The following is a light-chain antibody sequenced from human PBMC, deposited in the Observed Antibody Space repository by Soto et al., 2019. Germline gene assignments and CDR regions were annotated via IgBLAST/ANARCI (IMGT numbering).Light chain of an antibody. CDR2: GVS. J-gene: IGKJ1*01. Sequence: TQSQAPLSSSPGEMVTLSCRASQSVASSVAWYQQKPGQAPRLLIYGVSSRATGIPARFSGSGSGTDFTLTISSLEPEDFAVDYCEQYGSSPRTFGQGTKVDIK. CDR1: QSVASS. CDR3: EQYGSSPRT. V-gene: IGKV3-20*01.